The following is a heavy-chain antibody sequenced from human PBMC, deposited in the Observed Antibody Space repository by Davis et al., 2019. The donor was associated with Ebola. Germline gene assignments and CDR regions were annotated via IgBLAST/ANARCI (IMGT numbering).Heavy chain of an antibody. V-gene: IGHV3-33*05. CDR3: ASSRLAGVYYFDY. D-gene: IGHD6-19*01. CDR1: GFTFSSYG. CDR2: ISYDGSNK. J-gene: IGHJ4*02. Sequence: GGSLRLSCAASGFTFSSYGMHWVRQAPGKGLEWVAVISYDGSNKYYADSVKGRFTISRDNAKNSLYLQMNSLRAEDTAVYYCASSRLAGVYYFDYWGQGTLVTVSS.